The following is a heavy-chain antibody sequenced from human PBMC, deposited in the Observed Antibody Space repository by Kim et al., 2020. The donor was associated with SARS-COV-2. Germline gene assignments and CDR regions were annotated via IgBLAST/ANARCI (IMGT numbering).Heavy chain of an antibody. CDR1: GYTFTNYA. D-gene: IGHD6-19*01. Sequence: ASVKVSCKASGYTFTNYAMNWVRQAPGQGLEWMGWINTNTGNPTYAQGFTGRFVFSLDTSVSTAYLQISSLKAEDTAVYYCAREWYSSGERIFDYWGQGTLVTVSS. J-gene: IGHJ4*02. V-gene: IGHV7-4-1*02. CDR2: INTNTGNP. CDR3: AREWYSSGERIFDY.